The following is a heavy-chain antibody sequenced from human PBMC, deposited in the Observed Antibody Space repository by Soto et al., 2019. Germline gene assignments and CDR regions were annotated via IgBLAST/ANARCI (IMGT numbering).Heavy chain of an antibody. V-gene: IGHV3-21*01. CDR1: GLTCRNAW. J-gene: IGHJ4*02. CDR2: ISLGSTYT. CDR3: ARVVTADY. D-gene: IGHD2-21*02. Sequence: VGSLRLSCAASGLTCRNAWMNWVRQAPGKGLEWVSSISLGSTYTYYADSVKGRFTISRDNAKNSLYLHMSSLRAEDTAVYYCARVVTADYWGQGTLVTVSS.